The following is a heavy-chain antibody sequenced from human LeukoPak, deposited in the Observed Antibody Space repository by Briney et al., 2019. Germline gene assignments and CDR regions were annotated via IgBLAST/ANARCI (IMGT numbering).Heavy chain of an antibody. Sequence: GASVKFSCKATSRISWVRQAPGQGLEWMGWIGTYGGDTYYAQKFQGRITVTTDTSTSTVYMELRNLRSDDTAVYYCARDLWNFYDDSGYNRDFDSWGQGTLVTVSS. D-gene: IGHD3-22*01. CDR3: ARDLWNFYDDSGYNRDFDS. J-gene: IGHJ5*01. V-gene: IGHV1-18*01. CDR1: TSR. CDR2: IGTYGGDT.